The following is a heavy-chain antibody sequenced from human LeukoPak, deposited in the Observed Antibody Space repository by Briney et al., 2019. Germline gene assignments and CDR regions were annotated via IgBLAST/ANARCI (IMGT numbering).Heavy chain of an antibody. V-gene: IGHV1-2*06. D-gene: IGHD3-22*01. J-gene: IGHJ3*02. Sequence: ASVKVSCKASGYTFTGYYMHWVRQAPGQGLEWMGRINPNSGGTNYAQKFQGRVTMTRDTSISTAYMELSRLRSDDTAVYYCARVGSGWDRYYDSSGYYFYAFDIWGQGTMVTVSS. CDR1: GYTFTGYY. CDR3: ARVGSGWDRYYDSSGYYFYAFDI. CDR2: INPNSGGT.